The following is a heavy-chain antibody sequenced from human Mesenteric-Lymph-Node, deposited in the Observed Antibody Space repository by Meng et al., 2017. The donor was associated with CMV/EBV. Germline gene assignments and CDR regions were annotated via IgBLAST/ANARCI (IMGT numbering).Heavy chain of an antibody. CDR2: IYSDDVSLT. CDR1: GFTFSSYA. J-gene: IGHJ4*02. Sequence: GGSLRLSCAASGFTFSSYAMGWVRQAPGKGLEWVSIIYSDDVSLTYYADSVKGRFTVSRDNSKNTLSLQMNSLRGEDTAVYYCAKVSASGWAMIKGYFDYWGQGTLVTVSS. CDR3: AKVSASGWAMIKGYFDY. D-gene: IGHD5-12*01. V-gene: IGHV3-23*03.